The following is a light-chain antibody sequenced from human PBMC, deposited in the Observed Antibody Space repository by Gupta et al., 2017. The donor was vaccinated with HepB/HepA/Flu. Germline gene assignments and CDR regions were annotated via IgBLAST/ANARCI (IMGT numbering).Light chain of an antibody. CDR1: KLGEKY. CDR3: QAWDTTTGV. J-gene: IGLJ2*01. Sequence: SFDLTQPPSLSVSPRQPASITGSGDKLGEKYACWYQQKPGQSPVLVIYRDTQRPSGIPQRFSGSNSGNTATLTISGTQAMDEAEYYCQAWDTTTGVFGGGTKLTVL. V-gene: IGLV3-1*01. CDR2: RDT.